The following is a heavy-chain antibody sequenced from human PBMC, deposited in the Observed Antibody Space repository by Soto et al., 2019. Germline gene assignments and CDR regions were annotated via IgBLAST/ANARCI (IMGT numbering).Heavy chain of an antibody. V-gene: IGHV3-23*01. J-gene: IGHJ4*02. D-gene: IGHD2-15*01. CDR1: GFTFSSYA. CDR2: ISGSGGST. CDR3: ANRGGYCSGGSCYSDY. Sequence: EVQLLESGGGLVQPGGSLRLSCAASGFTFSSYAMSWVRQAPGKGLEWVSAISGSGGSTYYADSVKGRFTISRDNSKNTLYRQMNSLRAEDTAVYYCANRGGYCSGGSCYSDYWGQGTLVTVSS.